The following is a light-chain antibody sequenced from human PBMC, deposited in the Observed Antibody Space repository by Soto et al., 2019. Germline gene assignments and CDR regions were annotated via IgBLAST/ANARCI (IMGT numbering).Light chain of an antibody. V-gene: IGLV1-40*01. CDR1: SSNIGAGYD. CDR2: GNS. Sequence: QPVLTQPPSVSGAPGQRVTISCTGSSSNIGAGYDVHWYQQLPGTAPKLLIYGNSNRPSGVPDRFSGSKSGTSASLAITGLQAEDAADYYCQSYDSSLSVVFGGGTNVTVL. CDR3: QSYDSSLSVV. J-gene: IGLJ2*01.